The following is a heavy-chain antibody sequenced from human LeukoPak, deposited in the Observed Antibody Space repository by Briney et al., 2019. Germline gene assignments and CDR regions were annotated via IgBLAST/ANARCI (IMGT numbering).Heavy chain of an antibody. CDR1: GFTFSSYA. D-gene: IGHD6-19*01. Sequence: GGSLRLSCAASGFTFSSYAMSWVRQAPGKGLEWVSDITGSGGSKHYADSVKGRFTISRDNYKNTLYLQMNSLRAEDTAVYYCAKWAVSGRGFDYWSQGTLVTVSS. J-gene: IGHJ4*02. CDR2: ITGSGGSK. CDR3: AKWAVSGRGFDY. V-gene: IGHV3-23*01.